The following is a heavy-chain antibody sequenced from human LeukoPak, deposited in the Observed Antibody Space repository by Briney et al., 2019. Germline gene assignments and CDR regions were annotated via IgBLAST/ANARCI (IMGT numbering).Heavy chain of an antibody. CDR1: GFTFSSYS. J-gene: IGHJ4*02. V-gene: IGHV3-48*01. D-gene: IGHD6-19*01. Sequence: HPGGSLRLSCAASGFTFSSYSMNWARQAPGKGLEWVSYISSSSSTIYYADSVKGRFTISRDNAKNSLYLQMNSLRAEDTAVYYCASPITGYSSGWPFDYWGQGTLVTVSS. CDR2: ISSSSSTI. CDR3: ASPITGYSSGWPFDY.